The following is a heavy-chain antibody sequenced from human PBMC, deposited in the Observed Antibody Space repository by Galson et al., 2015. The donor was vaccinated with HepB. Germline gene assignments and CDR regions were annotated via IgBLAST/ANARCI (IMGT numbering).Heavy chain of an antibody. J-gene: IGHJ4*02. V-gene: IGHV3-30*04. CDR3: AREGFSSGHAGIFDC. CDR1: GLIFSNSV. Sequence: SLRLSCAASGLIFSNSVMHWVRQAPGKGLEWVALISAGDGRNTNYADSVRGRFTIPRDNSKNKLFLGMNSLRAEDTAVYYCAREGFSSGHAGIFDCWGQGTLVTVSS. CDR2: ISAGDGRNT. D-gene: IGHD3-22*01.